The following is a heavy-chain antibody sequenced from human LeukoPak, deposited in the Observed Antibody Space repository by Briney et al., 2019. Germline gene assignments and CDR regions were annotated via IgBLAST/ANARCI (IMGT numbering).Heavy chain of an antibody. CDR1: GDSTTTYY. CDR3: AGERGYSYGSVLYYYYGMDV. D-gene: IGHD5-18*01. J-gene: IGHJ6*02. V-gene: IGHV4-59*01. CDR2: VYKSGHI. Sequence: SETLSLTCSVSGDSTTTYYWSWIRQSPGKGLEWLGYVYKSGHIDYNPSLRSRVTVSLDRSKTQVSLRLRSVTAADTAVYYCAGERGYSYGSVLYYYYGMDVWGQGTTVTVSS.